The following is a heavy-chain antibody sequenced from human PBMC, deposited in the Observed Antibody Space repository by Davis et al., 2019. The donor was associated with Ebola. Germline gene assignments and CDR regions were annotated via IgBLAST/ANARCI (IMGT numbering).Heavy chain of an antibody. Sequence: GESLKISCAASGFTFSSYGMHWVRQAPGKGLEWVAVISYDGTNKYYADSVKGRFTISRDNSKNTLYLQMNSLRSEDTAVYYCARNRLPGIAVASDYWGQGTLVTVSS. CDR2: ISYDGTNK. V-gene: IGHV3-30*03. D-gene: IGHD6-19*01. CDR3: ARNRLPGIAVASDY. CDR1: GFTFSSYG. J-gene: IGHJ4*02.